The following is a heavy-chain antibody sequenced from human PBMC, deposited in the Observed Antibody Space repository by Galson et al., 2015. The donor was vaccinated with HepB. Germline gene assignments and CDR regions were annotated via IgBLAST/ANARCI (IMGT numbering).Heavy chain of an antibody. V-gene: IGHV1-18*01. D-gene: IGHD3-16*02. J-gene: IGHJ4*02. CDR2: ISAYNGNT. CDR3: ARDLDYVWGSYRWDKVSPPDESYYFDY. Sequence: SVKVSCKASGYTFTSYGISWVRQAPGQGLEWMGWISAYNGNTNYAQKLQGRVTMTTDTSTSTAYMELRSLRSDDTAVYYCARDLDYVWGSYRWDKVSPPDESYYFDYWGQGTLVTVAS. CDR1: GYTFTSYG.